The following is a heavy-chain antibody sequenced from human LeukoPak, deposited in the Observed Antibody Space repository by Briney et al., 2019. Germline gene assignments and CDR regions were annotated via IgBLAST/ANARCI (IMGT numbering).Heavy chain of an antibody. D-gene: IGHD5/OR15-5a*01. CDR3: ARGLYEDARI. J-gene: IGHJ4*02. CDR1: GGTFSSYA. CDR2: SIPSFCTA. V-gene: IGHV1-69*05. Sequence: SVTVSCKASGGTFSSYAISWVRQAPGQGLEWMGGSIPSFCTANYAQKFQARVTITTDESTSTAYMELSSLRSEDTAVYYCARGLYEDARIWGQGTLVTVSS.